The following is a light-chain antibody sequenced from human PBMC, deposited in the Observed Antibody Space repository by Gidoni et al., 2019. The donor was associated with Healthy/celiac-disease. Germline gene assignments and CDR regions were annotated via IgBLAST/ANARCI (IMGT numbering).Light chain of an antibody. V-gene: IGKV1-39*01. CDR1: QSISSY. CDR2: AAS. CDR3: QQSYSTLWT. Sequence: DIQMTQSPSSPSASVGDRVTITCRASQSISSYLNWYQQKPGKAPKLLIYAASSLQSGVPSRFSGSGSGTDFTLTISSLQPEDFATYYFQQSYSTLWTFGQGTKVEIK. J-gene: IGKJ1*01.